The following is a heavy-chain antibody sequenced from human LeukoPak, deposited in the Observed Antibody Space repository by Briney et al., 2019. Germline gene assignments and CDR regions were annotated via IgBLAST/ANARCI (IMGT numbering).Heavy chain of an antibody. CDR1: GFTFSSYG. J-gene: IGHJ3*02. Sequence: GGSLRLSCAASGFTFSSYGMHWVRQAPGKGLEWVAFIRYDGSNKYYADSVKGRFTISRDNSKNTLYLQMNSLRVEDTAVYYCAKDRERYYYDSSGSRAFDIWGQGTMVTVSS. CDR3: AKDRERYYYDSSGSRAFDI. D-gene: IGHD3-22*01. V-gene: IGHV3-30*02. CDR2: IRYDGSNK.